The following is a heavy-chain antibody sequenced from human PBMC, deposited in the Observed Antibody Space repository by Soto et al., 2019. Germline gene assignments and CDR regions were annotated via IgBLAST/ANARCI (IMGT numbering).Heavy chain of an antibody. D-gene: IGHD1-1*01. CDR1: GFPFSNFD. CDR3: ARDLSGGNYYYHGLDV. CDR2: ITSNSIYI. V-gene: IGHV3-21*01. Sequence: GGSLRLSCAASGFPFSNFDMNWVRQAPGKGLEWVSSITSNSIYIYYADSVKGRFTVSRDNAKNPLYLQMDSLRGEDTAVYYCARDLSGGNYYYHGLDVWGQGTTVTVSS. J-gene: IGHJ6*02.